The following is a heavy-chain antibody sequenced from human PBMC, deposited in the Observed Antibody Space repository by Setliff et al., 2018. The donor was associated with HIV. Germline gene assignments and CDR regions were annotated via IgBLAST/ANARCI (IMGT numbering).Heavy chain of an antibody. CDR1: GYTLTSYG. CDR2: IVPILNTG. Sequence: GASVKVSCKASGYTLTSYGISWVRQAPGQGLEWMGGIVPILNTGNYAPKFQGRVTITADESTTTAYMELSSLRSEDTAVYYCARIPNHSSGFDYWGQGTPVTVSS. V-gene: IGHV1-69*13. D-gene: IGHD3-22*01. J-gene: IGHJ4*02. CDR3: ARIPNHSSGFDY.